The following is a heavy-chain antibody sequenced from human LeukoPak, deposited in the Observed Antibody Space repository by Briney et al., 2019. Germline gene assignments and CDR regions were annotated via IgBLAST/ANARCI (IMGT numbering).Heavy chain of an antibody. Sequence: GSLRLSCAASGFTFSDYYLSWIRQAPGKGLEWLSYINSSGRTIYYADSVKGRFTISRDNAKNTLYLQMNSLRAEDTAVYYCAKVDYYDSSGHFDYWGQGTLVTVSS. J-gene: IGHJ4*02. D-gene: IGHD3-22*01. CDR2: INSSGRTI. CDR1: GFTFSDYY. V-gene: IGHV3-11*01. CDR3: AKVDYYDSSGHFDY.